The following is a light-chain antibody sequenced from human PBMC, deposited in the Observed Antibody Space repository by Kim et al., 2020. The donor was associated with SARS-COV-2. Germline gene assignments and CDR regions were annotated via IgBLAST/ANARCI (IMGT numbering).Light chain of an antibody. CDR1: QAISGW. J-gene: IGKJ4*01. CDR2: GSY. CDR3: QETDSFFRLT. V-gene: IGKV1-12*01. Sequence: IQMTQSPSSVSASIGDRVTITCRASQAISGWLVWYQQKPGQAPELVIYGSYTLASGVPSRFRGNGNGTHFTLTITSLQSEDYATYYCQETDSFFRLTFGGGTKVDIK.